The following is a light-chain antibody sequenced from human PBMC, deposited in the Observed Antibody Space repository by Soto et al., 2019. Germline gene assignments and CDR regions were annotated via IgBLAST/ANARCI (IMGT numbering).Light chain of an antibody. J-gene: IGKJ1*01. CDR3: QQYGSSAWK. CDR2: GAS. Sequence: IVLTQSPVSLSLSPGERATLSCSASQSVSSSYLAWYQQKPGQAPRLLIYGASSRATGIPDRFSGSGSGTAFTLTISRLEPEDFAVFYCQQYGSSAWKFGQGTKVAIK. V-gene: IGKV3-20*01. CDR1: QSVSSSY.